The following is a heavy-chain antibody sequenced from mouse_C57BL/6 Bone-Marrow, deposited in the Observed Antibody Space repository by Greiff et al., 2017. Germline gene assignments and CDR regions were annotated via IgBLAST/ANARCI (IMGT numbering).Heavy chain of an antibody. V-gene: IGHV1-4*01. J-gene: IGHJ2*01. CDR3: ANYGSSYKNYFDY. Sequence: QVQLQQSGAELARPGASVKMSCKASGYTFTSYTMHWVKQRPGQGLEWIGYINPSSGYTKYNQKFKDKATLTADKSASTAYMQLSRLTSEDSAVYYCANYGSSYKNYFDYWGQGTTLTVSS. CDR2: INPSSGYT. D-gene: IGHD1-1*01. CDR1: GYTFTSYT.